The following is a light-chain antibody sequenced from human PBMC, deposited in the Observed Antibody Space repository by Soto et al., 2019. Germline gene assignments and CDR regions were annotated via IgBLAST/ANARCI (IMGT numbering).Light chain of an antibody. CDR1: FSDVGTYHF. J-gene: IGLJ3*02. Sequence: QSVLTQPASVSGSPGQSITISCTGTFSDVGTYHFVSWYQQHSGKAPKLIFTEDTTRPSGLSNRFSGSKSGNTASLTISGLQADDEADYYCCSYAGRSTWVFGGGTKLTVL. CDR3: CSYAGRSTWV. CDR2: EDT. V-gene: IGLV2-23*01.